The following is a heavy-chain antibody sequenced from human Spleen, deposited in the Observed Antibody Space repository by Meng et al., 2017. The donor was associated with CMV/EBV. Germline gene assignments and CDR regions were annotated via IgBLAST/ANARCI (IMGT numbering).Heavy chain of an antibody. CDR2: INPNSGGT. J-gene: IGHJ4*02. D-gene: IGHD2-2*01. CDR3: ARVLVVVPAARPAPFDY. V-gene: IGHV1-2*02. Sequence: ASVKVSCKASGYTFTGYYMHWVRQAPGQGLEWMGWINPNSGGTNYAQKFPGRVTMTRDTSISTAYMELSRLRSDDTAVYYCARVLVVVPAARPAPFDYWGQGTLVTVSS. CDR1: GYTFTGYY.